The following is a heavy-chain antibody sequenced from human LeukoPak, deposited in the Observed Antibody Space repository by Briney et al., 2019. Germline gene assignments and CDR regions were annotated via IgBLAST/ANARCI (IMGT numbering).Heavy chain of an antibody. CDR2: IKGDESAK. V-gene: IGHV3-7*01. Sequence: GGSLRLSCAASGFTFSTYWMAWVRQAPGKGLEWVANIKGDESAKHQADSVKGRFTISRDNAKNSLYLQMNSLRAEDTAVYYCARDWEGLLNWFDPWGQGTLVTVSS. D-gene: IGHD1-26*01. CDR1: GFTFSTYW. CDR3: ARDWEGLLNWFDP. J-gene: IGHJ5*02.